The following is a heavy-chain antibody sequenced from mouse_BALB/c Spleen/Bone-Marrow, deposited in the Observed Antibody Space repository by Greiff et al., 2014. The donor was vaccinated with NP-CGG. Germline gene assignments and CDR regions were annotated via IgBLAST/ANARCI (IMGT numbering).Heavy chain of an antibody. J-gene: IGHJ1*01. V-gene: IGHV3-6*02. CDR1: GYSITSGYY. CDR2: ISYDGSN. CDR3: ARGGDWFFDV. Sequence: EVHLVESGPGLVKPSQSLSLTCSVSGYSITSGYYWNWIRQFPGNKLEWMDYISYDGSNNYDPSLKNRISITRDTSKNQFFLRLNSVTTEDTATYYCARGGDWFFDVWGAGTTVTVSS.